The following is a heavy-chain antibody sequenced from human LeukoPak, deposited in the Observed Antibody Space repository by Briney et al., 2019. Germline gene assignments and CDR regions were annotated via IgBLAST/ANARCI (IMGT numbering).Heavy chain of an antibody. CDR2: IIPILGIA. D-gene: IGHD2-2*01. CDR3: ARSAYQLLYYYYMDV. V-gene: IGHV1-69*04. Sequence: GASVKVSCKASGGTFSSYAISWVRQAPGQGLEWMGRIIPILGIANYAQKFQGRVTITADKSTSTAYMELSSLRSEDTAVYYCARSAYQLLYYYYMDVWGKGTTVTVSS. CDR1: GGTFSSYA. J-gene: IGHJ6*03.